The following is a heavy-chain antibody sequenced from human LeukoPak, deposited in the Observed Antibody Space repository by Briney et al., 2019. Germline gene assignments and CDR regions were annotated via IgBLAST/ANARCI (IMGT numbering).Heavy chain of an antibody. Sequence: GASVKVSCKASGYTFTSYGISWVRQAPGQGLEWMGWISAYNGNTNYAQKLQGRVTMTTDTSTGTAYMELRSLRSDDTAVYYCARDPVRAEWELLPGVEPYYYYYMDVWGKGTTVTVSS. CDR2: ISAYNGNT. J-gene: IGHJ6*03. V-gene: IGHV1-18*01. CDR1: GYTFTSYG. D-gene: IGHD1-26*01. CDR3: ARDPVRAEWELLPGVEPYYYYYMDV.